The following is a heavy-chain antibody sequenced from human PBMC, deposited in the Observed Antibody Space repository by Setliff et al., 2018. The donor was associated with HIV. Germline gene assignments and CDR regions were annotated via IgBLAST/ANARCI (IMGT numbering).Heavy chain of an antibody. Sequence: ASVKVSCKASGYTFTSYAMNWVRQAPGQGLEWMGWINTNTGNPTYAQGFTGRFVISSDTSVTTSYLQINSLKAEDTAVYYCAKVGDNADGLDYWGQGTMVTVSS. D-gene: IGHD3-16*01. V-gene: IGHV7-4-1*02. CDR2: INTNTGNP. J-gene: IGHJ4*02. CDR3: AKVGDNADGLDY. CDR1: GYTFTSYA.